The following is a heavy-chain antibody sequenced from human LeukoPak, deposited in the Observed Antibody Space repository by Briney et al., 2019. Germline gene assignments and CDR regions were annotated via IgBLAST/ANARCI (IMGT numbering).Heavy chain of an antibody. V-gene: IGHV4-39*01. Sequence: TETLSLTCTVSGASFSSSTYYWGWIRQPPGKGLEWIGSIYYSGSTYYNPSLKSRVTMSVDTSKNQFSLKLSSVTAADTAVYYCARHAGGISATGTRPFDYWGQGTLVTVSS. D-gene: IGHD6-13*01. CDR3: ARHAGGISATGTRPFDY. CDR2: IYYSGST. J-gene: IGHJ4*02. CDR1: GASFSSSTYY.